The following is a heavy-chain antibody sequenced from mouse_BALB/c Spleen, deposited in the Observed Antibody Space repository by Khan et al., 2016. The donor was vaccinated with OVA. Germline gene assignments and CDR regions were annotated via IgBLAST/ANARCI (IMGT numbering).Heavy chain of an antibody. CDR1: GYTFSTYW. CDR3: STSGHYGGRYYFAMDY. Sequence: QVQLQQSGAELAKPGASVMMSCKASGYTFSTYWMHWVKQRPGQGLEWIGYINPSTGYNEYNQKFKDKATLTADKSSTTAYMQLSSLTSEDSAVYYGSTSGHYGGRYYFAMDYWGQGTSVTVSS. J-gene: IGHJ4*01. V-gene: IGHV1-7*01. CDR2: INPSTGYN. D-gene: IGHD1-1*01.